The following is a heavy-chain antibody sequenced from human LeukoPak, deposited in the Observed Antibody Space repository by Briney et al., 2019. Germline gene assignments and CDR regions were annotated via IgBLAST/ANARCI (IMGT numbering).Heavy chain of an antibody. CDR2: IIPIFGTA. CDR3: ARGQWLVSSSYYFDY. CDR1: GGTFSSYA. D-gene: IGHD6-19*01. V-gene: IGHV1-69*06. J-gene: IGHJ4*02. Sequence: GASVKVSCKASGGTFSSYAISWVRQAPGQGLEWMGGIIPIFGTANYAQKFQGRVTITADKSTSTAYMELSSLRSEDTAVYYCARGQWLVSSSYYFDYWGQGTLVTVSS.